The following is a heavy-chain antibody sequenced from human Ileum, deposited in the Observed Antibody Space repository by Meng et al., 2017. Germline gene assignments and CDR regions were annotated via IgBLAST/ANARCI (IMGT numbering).Heavy chain of an antibody. J-gene: IGHJ5*02. CDR3: ARTADGQIFDVLYTWLDP. D-gene: IGHD3-3*01. CDR1: GFTFSSYA. CDR2: ISGSGGST. V-gene: IGHV3-23*01. Sequence: SLKISCAASGFTFSSYAMSWVRQAPGKVLEWVSAISGSGGSTYYADSVKGRFTISRDNSKNTLYLQMDSLRVEDTAVYYCARTADGQIFDVLYTWLDPWGQGTLVTVSS.